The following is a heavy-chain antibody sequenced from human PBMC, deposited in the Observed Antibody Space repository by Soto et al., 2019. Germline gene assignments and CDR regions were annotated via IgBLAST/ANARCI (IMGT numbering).Heavy chain of an antibody. Sequence: AGGSLRLSCAASGFSFVSYALSWVRQAPGKGLEWVSTISGSDGKTFYADSVKGRFSISRDTSQSTLYLQMNSLRADDTAMYYCARWSYLDYWGQGTRVTVSS. V-gene: IGHV3-23*01. CDR1: GFSFVSYA. D-gene: IGHD3-3*01. CDR2: ISGSDGKT. CDR3: ARWSYLDY. J-gene: IGHJ4*02.